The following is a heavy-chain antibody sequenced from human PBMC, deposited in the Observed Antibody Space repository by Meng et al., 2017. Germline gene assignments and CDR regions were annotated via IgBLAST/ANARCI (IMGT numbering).Heavy chain of an antibody. V-gene: IGHV3-53*02. D-gene: IGHD4-17*01. CDR2: IYSGGST. J-gene: IGHJ4*02. CDR1: GFTVRSNY. CDR3: ARDYGDHLGFDY. Sequence: LVGTGGGLLQPGGSLRLACAASGFTVRSNYMSWVRLEPVKGLEWVSVIYSGGSTYYADSVTGRFTISRDNSKNTLYLQMNSLRAEDTAVYYCARDYGDHLGFDYWGQGTLVTVSS.